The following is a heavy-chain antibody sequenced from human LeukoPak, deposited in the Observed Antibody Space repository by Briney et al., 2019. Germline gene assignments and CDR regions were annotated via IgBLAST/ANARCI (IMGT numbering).Heavy chain of an antibody. CDR1: GFTFSSYS. CDR3: ARDQRDFWSGSQAYYGMDV. CDR2: ISGSGGST. Sequence: GGSLRLSCAASGFTFSSYSMNWVRQAPGKGLEWVSAISGSGGSTYYADSVKGRFTISRDNSKNTLYLQMNSLRAEDTAVYYCARDQRDFWSGSQAYYGMDVWGQGTTVTVSS. V-gene: IGHV3-23*01. J-gene: IGHJ6*02. D-gene: IGHD3-3*01.